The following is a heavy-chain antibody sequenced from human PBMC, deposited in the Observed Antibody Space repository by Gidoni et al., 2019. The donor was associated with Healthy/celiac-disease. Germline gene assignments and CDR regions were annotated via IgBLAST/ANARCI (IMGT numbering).Heavy chain of an antibody. V-gene: IGHV1-2*02. Sequence: QVQLVQSGAEVKKPGASVKVSCKASGYTFTGYYLHWVRQAPGQGLEWMGWINPNSGGTNYAQKFQGRVTMTRDTSISTAYMELSRLRSDDTAVYYCARDFSVGGYSGYDPDYWGQGTLVTVSS. D-gene: IGHD5-12*01. CDR3: ARDFSVGGYSGYDPDY. CDR1: GYTFTGYY. CDR2: INPNSGGT. J-gene: IGHJ4*02.